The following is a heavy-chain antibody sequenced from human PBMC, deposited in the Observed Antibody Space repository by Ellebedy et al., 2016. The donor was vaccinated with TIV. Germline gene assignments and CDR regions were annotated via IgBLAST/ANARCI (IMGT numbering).Heavy chain of an antibody. J-gene: IGHJ6*02. D-gene: IGHD3-16*02. CDR3: ARDLVSWNYYGMDV. Sequence: GESLKISCAASGFTLSGYIMNWVRQAPEKGLEWVASISSSGGYIYYADSVKGRFTISRDNAKNSLFLQMNVLRAEDTAVYYCARDLVSWNYYGMDVWGQGTTVTASS. V-gene: IGHV3-21*01. CDR1: GFTLSGYI. CDR2: ISSSGGYI.